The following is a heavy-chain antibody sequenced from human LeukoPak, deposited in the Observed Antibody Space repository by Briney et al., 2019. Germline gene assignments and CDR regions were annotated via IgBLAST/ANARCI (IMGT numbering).Heavy chain of an antibody. CDR1: GGSISSYY. CDR3: ARVGGSGSYREYYFGY. Sequence: TSETLSLTCTVSGGSISSYYWSWIRQPPGKGLEWIGYIYYSGSTNYNPSLKSRVTISVDTSKNQFSLKLSSVTAADTAVYYCARVGGSGSYREYYFGYRGQGTLVTVSS. CDR2: IYYSGST. V-gene: IGHV4-59*01. J-gene: IGHJ4*02. D-gene: IGHD1-26*01.